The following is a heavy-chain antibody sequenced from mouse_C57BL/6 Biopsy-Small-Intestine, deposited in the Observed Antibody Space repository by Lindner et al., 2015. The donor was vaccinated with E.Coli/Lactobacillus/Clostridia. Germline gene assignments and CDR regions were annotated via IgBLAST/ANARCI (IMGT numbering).Heavy chain of an antibody. D-gene: IGHD2-1*01. CDR3: AREDYGNYVRYFDY. CDR2: INPSTGGT. V-gene: IGHV1-42*01. Sequence: VQLQESGPELVKPGASVKISCKASGCSFTGYYMNWVKQSPEKSLEWIGEINPSTGGTTYNQKFKAKATLTVDKSSSTAYMQLKSLTSEDSAVYYCAREDYGNYVRYFDYWGQGTTLTVSS. J-gene: IGHJ2*01. CDR1: GCSFTGYY.